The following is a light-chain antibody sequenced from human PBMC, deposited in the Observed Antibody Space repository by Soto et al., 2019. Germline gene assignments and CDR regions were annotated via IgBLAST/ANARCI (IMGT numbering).Light chain of an antibody. CDR1: QSVDRY. Sequence: EVVLTQSPDTLSLSPGETAILSCRASQSVDRYLASYQQKVCQPPRLLIYDAYTRDTGVGARFTGSGSATDFSLTSTSLEPEAFAVYYCQQRGKWPSTFGPGTTVEMK. CDR2: DAY. V-gene: IGKV3-11*01. CDR3: QQRGKWPST. J-gene: IGKJ2*02.